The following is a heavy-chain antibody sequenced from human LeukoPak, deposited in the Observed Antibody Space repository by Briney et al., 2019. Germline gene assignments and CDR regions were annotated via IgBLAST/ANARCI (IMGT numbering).Heavy chain of an antibody. J-gene: IGHJ6*03. CDR1: GGSISSYY. D-gene: IGHD5-18*01. Sequence: SETLSLTCTVSGGSISSYYWSWIRQPPGKGLEWIGYIYYSGSTNYNPSLKSRVTISVDTSKNQFSLKLSSVTAADTAVYYCARGPGRGYSYAYYYYYMDVWGKGTTVTVSS. V-gene: IGHV4-59*12. CDR3: ARGPGRGYSYAYYYYYMDV. CDR2: IYYSGST.